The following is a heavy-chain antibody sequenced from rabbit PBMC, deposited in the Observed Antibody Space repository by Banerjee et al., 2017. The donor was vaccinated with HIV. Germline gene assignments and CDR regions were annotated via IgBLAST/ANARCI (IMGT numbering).Heavy chain of an antibody. D-gene: IGHD2-1*01. CDR1: GFSLSSNYW. J-gene: IGHJ4*01. V-gene: IGHV1S45*01. CDR2: IYTGSGST. Sequence: QQQLEESGGDLVKPGASLTLTCTASGFSLSSNYWICWVRPAPGKGLEWFGCIYTGSGSTYYASWAKGRFTISKTSSTTVTLQRTSLTAADTATYFCAITRFDYDDYGDYFPSYFNLWGPGTLVTVS. CDR3: AITRFDYDDYGDYFPSYFNL.